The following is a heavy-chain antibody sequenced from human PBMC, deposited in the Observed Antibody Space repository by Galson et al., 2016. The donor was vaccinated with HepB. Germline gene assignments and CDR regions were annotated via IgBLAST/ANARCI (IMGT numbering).Heavy chain of an antibody. V-gene: IGHV3-30-3*01. Sequence: SLRLSCAASGFTFSIYPIHWVRQAPGKGLEWVAVISYDGTKKYYADSVKSRFTLSRDNSKNTLYVHMDSLRTEDTAVYYCARDYSGNYYTSFDIWGQGTMVTVSS. D-gene: IGHD1-26*01. J-gene: IGHJ3*02. CDR1: GFTFSIYP. CDR2: ISYDGTKK. CDR3: ARDYSGNYYTSFDI.